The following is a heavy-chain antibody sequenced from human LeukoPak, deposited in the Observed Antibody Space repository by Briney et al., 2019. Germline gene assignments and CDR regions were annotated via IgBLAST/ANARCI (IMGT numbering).Heavy chain of an antibody. Sequence: SETLTLTCNVSGGSISSNTYFWGWIRRPPGKGLEWIGSIRYSGSTYYNPSLKSRVTISVDTSKNQFSLNLSSVTAADTAVYYCARGLSASAYYYYMDVWGKGTTVTVSS. CDR2: IRYSGST. V-gene: IGHV4-39*07. CDR3: ARGLSASAYYYYMDV. CDR1: GGSISSNTYF. D-gene: IGHD4/OR15-4a*01. J-gene: IGHJ6*03.